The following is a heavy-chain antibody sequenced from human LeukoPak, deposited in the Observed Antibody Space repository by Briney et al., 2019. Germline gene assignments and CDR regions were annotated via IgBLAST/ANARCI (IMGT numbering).Heavy chain of an antibody. CDR1: GYSFSTYD. Sequence: ASVKVSCKASGYSFSTYDINWVRLATGQGLEWMGWMNPINNYTGYAQKFQGRVTITRDTSTSTAYMELSSLRSEDTAVYYCARSKYYYESSGYAHDAFDIWGQGTMVTVSS. CDR2: MNPINNYT. CDR3: ARSKYYYESSGYAHDAFDI. D-gene: IGHD3-22*01. V-gene: IGHV1-8*03. J-gene: IGHJ3*02.